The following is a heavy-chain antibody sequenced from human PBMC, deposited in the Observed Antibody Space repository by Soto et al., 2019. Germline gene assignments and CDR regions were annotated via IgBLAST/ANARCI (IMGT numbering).Heavy chain of an antibody. CDR3: ARDGSVAFWGRYYYMDV. V-gene: IGHV3-48*01. J-gene: IGHJ6*03. CDR1: GFTFSNYN. D-gene: IGHD3-16*01. CDR2: ISSGAGTTI. Sequence: EVQLVESGGDLVQPGGSLRLSCAASGFTFSNYNMNWVRQAPGKGLEWISYISSGAGTTIYYADSVKGRFTISRDNAKNSLYLQINSLRAEDTAMYYCARDGSVAFWGRYYYMDVWGKGTTVTVSS.